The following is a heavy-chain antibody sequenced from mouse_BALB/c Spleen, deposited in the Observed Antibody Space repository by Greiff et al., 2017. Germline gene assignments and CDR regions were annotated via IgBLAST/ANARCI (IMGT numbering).Heavy chain of an antibody. CDR1: GFNIKDTY. D-gene: IGHD1-1*01. CDR2: IDPANGNT. J-gene: IGHJ3*01. CDR3: ASHYYGSSWGFAY. V-gene: IGHV14-3*02. Sequence: VQLQHSGAELVKPGASVKLSCTASGFNIKDTYMHWVKQRPEQGLEWIGRIDPANGNTKYDPKFQGKATITADTSSNTAYLQLSSLTSEDTAVYYCASHYYGSSWGFAYWGQGTLVTVSA.